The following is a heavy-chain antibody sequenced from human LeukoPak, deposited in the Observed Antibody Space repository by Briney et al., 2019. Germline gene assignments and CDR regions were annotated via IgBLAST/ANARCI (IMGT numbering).Heavy chain of an antibody. CDR3: AKDRGRYYDSSGYYWGYYFDS. J-gene: IGHJ4*02. CDR2: ISGSGGST. Sequence: GGSLRLSCAASGFTFSSYAMSWVRQAPGKGPEWVSAISGSGGSTFYADSVKGRFTISRDNSMDTLYLQMSSLRAEDTAVYYCAKDRGRYYDSSGYYWGYYFDSWGQGILVTVST. CDR1: GFTFSSYA. D-gene: IGHD3-22*01. V-gene: IGHV3-23*01.